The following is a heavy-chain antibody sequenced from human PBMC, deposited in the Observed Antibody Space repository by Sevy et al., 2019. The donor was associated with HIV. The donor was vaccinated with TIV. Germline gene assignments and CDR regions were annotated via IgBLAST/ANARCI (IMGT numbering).Heavy chain of an antibody. V-gene: IGHV4-59*01. CDR3: ARAPPVRSGDESLNWFDP. CDR2: IYYTGST. Sequence: SETLSLTCTVSGGSISAYYWSWIRQPPGKPLEYIGYIYYTGSTNANPSLKSRVTISVDTSKNQFSLKLNSVTAADTAVYFFARAPPVRSGDESLNWFDPWGQGTLVTVSS. D-gene: IGHD5-12*01. J-gene: IGHJ5*02. CDR1: GGSISAYY.